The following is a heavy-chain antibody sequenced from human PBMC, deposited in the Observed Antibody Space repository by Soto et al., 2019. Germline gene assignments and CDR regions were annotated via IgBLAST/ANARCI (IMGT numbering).Heavy chain of an antibody. Sequence: SETLSLTCAVSGYSISIGYYWGWLRQPPGKGLEWIATIYHSGSIFHNPSLKRRVTISVDTSKNQFSLKLRSVTAADTAVYYCAVGYCGSASCSREYFQHWGKGTMVTVSS. CDR3: AVGYCGSASCSREYFQH. D-gene: IGHD2-2*01. J-gene: IGHJ1*01. CDR2: IYHSGSI. V-gene: IGHV4-38-2*01. CDR1: GYSISIGYY.